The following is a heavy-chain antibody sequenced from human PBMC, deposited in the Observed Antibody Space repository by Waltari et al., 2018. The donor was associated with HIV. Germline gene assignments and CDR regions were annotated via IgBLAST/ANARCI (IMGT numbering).Heavy chain of an antibody. CDR3: ARSSRGHSGYYGGRAFDI. CDR1: GGSISSSNW. D-gene: IGHD3-22*01. J-gene: IGHJ3*02. Sequence: QVQLQESGPGLVKPSGTLSLTCAVSGGSISSSNWWSWVRQPPGKGLEWIGEIYHSGRTDDNPSLKSRVTISVDKSKNQFSLKLSSVTAADTAVYYCARSSRGHSGYYGGRAFDIWGQGTMVIVSS. V-gene: IGHV4-4*02. CDR2: IYHSGRT.